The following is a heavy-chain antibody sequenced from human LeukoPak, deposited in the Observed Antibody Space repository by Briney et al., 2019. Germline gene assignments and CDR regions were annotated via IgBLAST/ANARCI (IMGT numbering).Heavy chain of an antibody. V-gene: IGHV4-59*01. CDR3: ARTSAGSLAGYDFDY. J-gene: IGHJ4*02. D-gene: IGHD3-10*01. CDR1: GGSISSYY. Sequence: PSETLSLTCTVSGGSISSYYWSWIRQPPGKGLEWIGYIYYSGSTSYNPSLKSRVTISGDTSKNQFSLKLSSVTAADTAVYYCARTSAGSLAGYDFDYWGQGTLVIVSS. CDR2: IYYSGST.